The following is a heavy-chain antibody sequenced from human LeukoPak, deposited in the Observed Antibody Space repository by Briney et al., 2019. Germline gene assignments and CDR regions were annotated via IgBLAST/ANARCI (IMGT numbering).Heavy chain of an antibody. J-gene: IGHJ4*02. CDR2: ISSSGSTI. CDR3: ARLPYSGYGGGRVY. Sequence: PGGSLRLSCAASEFTFSSYEMYWVRQAPGKGLEWVSYISSSGSTIYYADSVKGRFTISGDNAKNSLYLQMNSLRAEDTAIYYCARLPYSGYGGGRVYWGQGTLVTVSS. CDR1: EFTFSSYE. D-gene: IGHD5-12*01. V-gene: IGHV3-48*03.